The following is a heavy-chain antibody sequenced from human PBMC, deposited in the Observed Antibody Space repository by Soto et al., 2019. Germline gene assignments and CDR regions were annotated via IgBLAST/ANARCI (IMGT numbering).Heavy chain of an antibody. D-gene: IGHD2-2*01. V-gene: IGHV1-69*01. CDR1: GGTFSSYC. J-gene: IGHJ5*02. CDR3: TRGEYWSNDHNFFDP. Sequence: QVDLVQSGAEVKKPGSSVKVSCKASGGTFSSYCFTWVRRAPGQGPEWRGGIIPVSATGKIAQKLQGRVTMTADESTSTAYTELPSLPSDGTAVYYCTRGEYWSNDHNFFDPWGQGTLVTVAS. CDR2: IIPVSATG.